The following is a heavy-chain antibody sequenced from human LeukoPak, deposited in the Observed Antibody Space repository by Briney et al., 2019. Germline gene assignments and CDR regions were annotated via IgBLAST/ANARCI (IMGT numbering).Heavy chain of an antibody. Sequence: KPGGSLRPSCAASGFTFSSYSMNWVRQAPGKGLEWVSSISSSSSYIYYADSVKGRFTISRDNAKNSLYLQMNSLRAEDTAVYYCARSPPVDTAMIDYWGQGTLVTVSS. J-gene: IGHJ4*02. D-gene: IGHD5-18*01. CDR3: ARSPPVDTAMIDY. V-gene: IGHV3-21*01. CDR2: ISSSSSYI. CDR1: GFTFSSYS.